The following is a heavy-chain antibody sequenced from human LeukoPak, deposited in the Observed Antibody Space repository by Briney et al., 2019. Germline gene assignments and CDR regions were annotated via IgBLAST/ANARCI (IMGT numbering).Heavy chain of an antibody. D-gene: IGHD3-10*01. J-gene: IGHJ3*02. CDR1: GYTFTSYD. V-gene: IGHV1-8*03. CDR2: MNPNSGNT. CDR3: ARTGRSFRRLRYAFDI. Sequence: ASVKVSFKASGYTFTSYDINWVRQATGQGLEWMGWMNPNSGNTGYAQKFQGRVTITRNTSISTAYMELSSLRSEDTAVYYCARTGRSFRRLRYAFDIWGQGTMVTVSS.